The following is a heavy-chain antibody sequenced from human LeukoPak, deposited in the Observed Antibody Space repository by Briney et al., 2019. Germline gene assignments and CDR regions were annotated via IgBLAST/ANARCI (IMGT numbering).Heavy chain of an antibody. Sequence: ASVKVSCKACVYTFTSYDINWVRQATGQGLEWMGWMNPNSGNTGYAQKLQGRVTMTRNTSIRTAYMELSSLRSEDTAVYYCARGLYRYCSGGSCYLYWGQGTLVTDSS. CDR1: VYTFTSYD. CDR3: ARGLYRYCSGGSCYLY. V-gene: IGHV1-8*01. J-gene: IGHJ4*02. CDR2: MNPNSGNT. D-gene: IGHD2-15*01.